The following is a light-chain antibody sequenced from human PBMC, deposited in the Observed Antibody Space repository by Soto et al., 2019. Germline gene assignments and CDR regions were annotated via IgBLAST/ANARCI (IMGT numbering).Light chain of an antibody. CDR3: MSFTSSNTYG. Sequence: QSVLTQPASVSGSPGQSITISCTGTSNDVGAYNFVSWYQHHPDIALEVVIYDVANRPSGVFFRFSASKSGNTASLTISGLQAEDEADYYCMSFTSSNTYGFGTGTKVTVL. CDR1: SNDVGAYNF. CDR2: DVA. J-gene: IGLJ1*01. V-gene: IGLV2-14*03.